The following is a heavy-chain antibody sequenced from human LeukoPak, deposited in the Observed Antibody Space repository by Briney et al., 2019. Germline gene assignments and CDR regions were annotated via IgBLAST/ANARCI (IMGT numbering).Heavy chain of an antibody. V-gene: IGHV3-33*01. CDR3: VRGVGVSRFNYFDP. Sequence: PGGSLRLSCAAAGFTFSSFGMHWVRQAPGKGLEWVAVIWYDASNKYYADSVKGRFTISRDNCKNTLFLQMNSLRDDDTAVYYCVRGVGVSRFNYFDPWGQGTLVIVSS. CDR1: GFTFSSFG. CDR2: IWYDASNK. J-gene: IGHJ5*02. D-gene: IGHD6-13*01.